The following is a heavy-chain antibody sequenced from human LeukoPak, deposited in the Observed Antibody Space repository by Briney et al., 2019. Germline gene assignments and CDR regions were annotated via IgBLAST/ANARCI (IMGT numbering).Heavy chain of an antibody. D-gene: IGHD2-15*01. Sequence: GGSLRLSCAASGFTFDSYWMHWVRQAPGKGLVWVSRVDSDVTSTTYADSVKGRFTTSRDNAKNILYLQMDSLRDEDTAVYYCARGSASQAYWGQGTLVTVSS. J-gene: IGHJ4*02. CDR3: ARGSASQAY. CDR1: GFTFDSYW. V-gene: IGHV3-74*03. CDR2: VDSDVTST.